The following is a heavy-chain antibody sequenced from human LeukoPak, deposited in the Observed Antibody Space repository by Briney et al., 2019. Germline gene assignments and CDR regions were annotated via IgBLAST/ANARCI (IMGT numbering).Heavy chain of an antibody. CDR3: AKGNADMITFGGVIVIANYYFDY. CDR2: ISGSGGST. CDR1: GFTFSSYA. D-gene: IGHD3-16*02. Sequence: GSLRLSCAASGFTFSSYAMSWVRQAPGKGLEWVSAISGSGGSTYYADSVKGRFTISRDNSKNTLYLQMNSLRAEDTAVYYCAKGNADMITFGGVIVIANYYFDYWGQGTLVTVSS. J-gene: IGHJ4*02. V-gene: IGHV3-23*01.